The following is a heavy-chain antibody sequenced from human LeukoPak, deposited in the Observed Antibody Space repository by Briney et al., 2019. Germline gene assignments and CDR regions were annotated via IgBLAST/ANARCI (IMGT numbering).Heavy chain of an antibody. CDR1: GFTFSSYG. CDR3: AKDQALGYCSSTSCYTYYMDV. Sequence: PGGSLRLSCAASGFTFSSYGMHWVRQAPGKGLEWVAFIRYDGSNKYYADSEKGRFTISRDNSKNTLYLQMNSLRAEDTAVYYCAKDQALGYCSSTSCYTYYMDVWGKGTTVTVSS. CDR2: IRYDGSNK. V-gene: IGHV3-30*02. D-gene: IGHD2-2*01. J-gene: IGHJ6*03.